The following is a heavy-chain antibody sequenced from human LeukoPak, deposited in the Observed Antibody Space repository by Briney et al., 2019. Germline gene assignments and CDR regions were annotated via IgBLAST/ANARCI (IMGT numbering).Heavy chain of an antibody. Sequence: GGSLRLSCAASGFTVSSNYMSWVRQAPGKGLEWVSAIYSGGSTYYADSVKGRFTISRDNSKNTLYLQMNSLTAEATAVYYCARGLSLTALGYWGQGTLVTVSS. CDR2: IYSGGST. V-gene: IGHV3-53*01. CDR3: ARGLSLTALGY. J-gene: IGHJ4*02. D-gene: IGHD7-27*01. CDR1: GFTVSSNY.